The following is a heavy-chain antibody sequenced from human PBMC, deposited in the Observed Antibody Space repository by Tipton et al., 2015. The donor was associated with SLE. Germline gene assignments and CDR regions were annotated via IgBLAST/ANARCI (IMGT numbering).Heavy chain of an antibody. CDR1: GESINNYY. CDR3: ARPGVTMVQGVIKTVAFDV. V-gene: IGHV4-4*07. CDR2: IYVNGYT. J-gene: IGHJ3*01. Sequence: TLSLTCSVSGESINNYYWSWIRQPAGEGLEWIGRIYVNGYTNYNPSLESRVTMSIDKSESQFSLKMKSVTAADTAVYYCARPGVTMVQGVIKTVAFDVWGQGTMVTVSS. D-gene: IGHD3-10*01.